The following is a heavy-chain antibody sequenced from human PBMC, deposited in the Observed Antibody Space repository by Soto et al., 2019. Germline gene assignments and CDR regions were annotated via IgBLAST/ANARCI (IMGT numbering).Heavy chain of an antibody. CDR1: GGSISSYY. CDR3: ARNDYGDLTPYYYGMDV. V-gene: IGHV4-4*07. J-gene: IGHJ6*02. D-gene: IGHD4-17*01. Sequence: QVQLQESGPGLVKPSETLSLTCTVSGGSISSYYWSWIRQPAGKGLEWIGRIYTSGSTNYNPSLKSRVTMSADTPKNQYSLKLSSVTAADTAVYYCARNDYGDLTPYYYGMDVWGQGTTVTVSS. CDR2: IYTSGST.